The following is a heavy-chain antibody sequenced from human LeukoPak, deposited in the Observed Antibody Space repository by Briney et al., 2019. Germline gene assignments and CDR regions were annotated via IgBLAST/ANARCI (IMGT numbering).Heavy chain of an antibody. CDR3: ARQPGGNSSPIDY. J-gene: IGHJ4*02. V-gene: IGHV4-39*01. CDR2: IYYSGST. D-gene: IGHD4-23*01. Sequence: SGTLSLTCTVSGGSISSSSYYWGWIRQPPGKGLEWIGSIYYSGSTYYNPSLKSRVTISVDTSKNQFSLKLSSVTAADTAVYYCARQPGGNSSPIDYWGQGTLVTVSS. CDR1: GGSISSSSYY.